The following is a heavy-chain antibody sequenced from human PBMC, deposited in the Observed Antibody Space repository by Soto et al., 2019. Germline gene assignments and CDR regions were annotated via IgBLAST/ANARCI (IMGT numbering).Heavy chain of an antibody. CDR3: ARPYYDILTGYSSYFDY. Sequence: GGSLRLSCADSEFTFRNYWMGWVRQAPGKGLEWVANIKQDGSEKYYVDSVKGRFTISRDNAKNSLYLQMNSLRAEDAAVYYCARPYYDILTGYSSYFDYWGQGTLVTAPQ. CDR2: IKQDGSEK. J-gene: IGHJ4*02. CDR1: EFTFRNYW. D-gene: IGHD3-9*01. V-gene: IGHV3-7*01.